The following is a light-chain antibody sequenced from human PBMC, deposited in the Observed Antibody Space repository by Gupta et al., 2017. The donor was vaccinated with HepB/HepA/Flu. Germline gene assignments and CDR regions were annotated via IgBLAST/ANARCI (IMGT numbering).Light chain of an antibody. CDR1: QSIRNW. J-gene: IGKJ1*01. Sequence: DIQMTQSPSTLSASVGDRVTITCRASQSIRNWLAWYQQKPGKAPKLLIYKASSLESGVPSRFSGSGSGTEFTLTISSLQPDDFAIYYCQQYNSYSHVTFGQGTKVEIK. CDR2: KAS. V-gene: IGKV1-5*03. CDR3: QQYNSYSHVT.